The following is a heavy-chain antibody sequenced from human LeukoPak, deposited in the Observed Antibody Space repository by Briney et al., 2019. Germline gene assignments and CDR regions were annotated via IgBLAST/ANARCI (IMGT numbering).Heavy chain of an antibody. CDR3: ARGASRGLLSDY. V-gene: IGHV3-21*01. Sequence: MPGGSLRLSCAASGFTFSTYGMNWVRQAPGKGLEWVSSISSSSRNIFYADSVTGRFTISRDNANNSLYLQMNSLRAEDTAVYYCARGASRGLLSDYWGQGTLVTVSS. J-gene: IGHJ4*02. CDR2: ISSSSRNI. CDR1: GFTFSTYG. D-gene: IGHD3-10*01.